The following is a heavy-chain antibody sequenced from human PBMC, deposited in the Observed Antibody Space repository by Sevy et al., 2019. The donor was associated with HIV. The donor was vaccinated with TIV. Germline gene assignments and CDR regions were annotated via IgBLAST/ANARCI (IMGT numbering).Heavy chain of an antibody. CDR2: IWFDGSKT. D-gene: IGHD4-17*01. J-gene: IGHJ4*01. V-gene: IGHV3-33*01. CDR3: ARDLEFYDSGDYGPAFMPDF. Sequence: GGSLRLSCAASGFTFSSFGMPWVRQAPGKGLDWVAVIWFDGSKTYYADPVKGRFTIAREIAKNTLHLQMNSLRAEDTAVYYCARDLEFYDSGDYGPAFMPDFWGHGTLVTVSS. CDR1: GFTFSSFG.